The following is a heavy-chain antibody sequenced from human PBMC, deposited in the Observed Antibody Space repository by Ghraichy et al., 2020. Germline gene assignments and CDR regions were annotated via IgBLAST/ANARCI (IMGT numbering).Heavy chain of an antibody. CDR3: ARKDHFDY. J-gene: IGHJ4*02. CDR2: IYWNDDK. Sequence: SGPTQVKPTQTLTLTCTFSGFSLTTSAVGVAWIRQPPGKALEWLALIYWNDDKRYSPSLKRRLTITKDTSKNQVFLTMTNMDPVDTATYYCARKDHFDYWDQGTLVTVSS. CDR1: GFSLTTSAVG. V-gene: IGHV2-5*01.